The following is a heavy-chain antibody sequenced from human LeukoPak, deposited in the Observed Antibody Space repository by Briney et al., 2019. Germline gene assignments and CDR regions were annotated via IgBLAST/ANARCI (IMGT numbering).Heavy chain of an antibody. V-gene: IGHV3-33*01. Sequence: PGGSLLLSCAVSGFTFNSYAMYWVRPAPGKGLEWVALIWYDGSNKYYADSVEGRFTISRDNSKNTLYLQMNSLRAEDTAVYYCARARGWEPNHYYYYMDVWGKGTTVTVSS. D-gene: IGHD1-26*01. CDR3: ARARGWEPNHYYYYMDV. CDR1: GFTFNSYA. J-gene: IGHJ6*03. CDR2: IWYDGSNK.